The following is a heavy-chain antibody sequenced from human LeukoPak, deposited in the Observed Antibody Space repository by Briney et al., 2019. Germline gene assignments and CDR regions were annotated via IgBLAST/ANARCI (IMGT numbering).Heavy chain of an antibody. J-gene: IGHJ4*02. CDR2: IYTSGNT. CDR1: SGSISSYY. V-gene: IGHV4-4*07. D-gene: IGHD6-19*01. CDR3: ARGINRVAVAATRSFDY. Sequence: SETLSLTCTVSSGSISSYYWSWIRQPAGKGLEWIGRIYTSGNTNYNPSLKSRITMSVDTSKNQFSLNLSSVTAADTAVYFCARGINRVAVAATRSFDYWGQGTLVTVSS.